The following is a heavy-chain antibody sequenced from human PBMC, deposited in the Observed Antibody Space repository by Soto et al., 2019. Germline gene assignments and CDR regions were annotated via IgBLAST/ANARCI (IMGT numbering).Heavy chain of an antibody. Sequence: GGSLRLSCAASGFTFSDYYMSWIRQAPGKGLEWVSYISSSGSTIYYADSAKGRFTISRDNAKNSLYLQMNSLRAEDTAGCYWARHYAIWSGYWRPRNKNYGMDVWGQGTTVTVSS. CDR3: ARHYAIWSGYWRPRNKNYGMDV. CDR1: GFTFSDYY. CDR2: ISSSGSTI. D-gene: IGHD3-3*01. J-gene: IGHJ6*02. V-gene: IGHV3-11*01.